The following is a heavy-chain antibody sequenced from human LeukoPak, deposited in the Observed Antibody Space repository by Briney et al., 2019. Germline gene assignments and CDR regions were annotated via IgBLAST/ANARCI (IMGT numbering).Heavy chain of an antibody. V-gene: IGHV3-30*03. D-gene: IGHD4-23*01. J-gene: IGHJ4*02. Sequence: QSGGSLRLSCAASGFTFSSYGMHWVRQAPGKGLEWVAVISYDGSNKYYADSVKGRFTISRDNSKNTLYLQMNSLRAEDTAVYYCARWVTPGYFDFWGQGTLVTVSS. CDR2: ISYDGSNK. CDR3: ARWVTPGYFDF. CDR1: GFTFSSYG.